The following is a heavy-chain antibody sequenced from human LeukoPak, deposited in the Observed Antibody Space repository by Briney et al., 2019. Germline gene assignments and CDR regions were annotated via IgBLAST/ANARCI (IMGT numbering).Heavy chain of an antibody. V-gene: IGHV3-23*01. CDR1: GFTFSSYA. D-gene: IGHD6-19*01. CDR2: ISGSGGST. J-gene: IGHJ4*02. Sequence: GGSLRLSCAASGFTFSSYAMNWVRQAPGKGLEWVSTISGSGGSTYYADSVKGRFTISRDNSKKTLYLQMNSLRAEDTAVYHCATRSIAVAGTHFDYWGQGTLVTVSS. CDR3: ATRSIAVAGTHFDY.